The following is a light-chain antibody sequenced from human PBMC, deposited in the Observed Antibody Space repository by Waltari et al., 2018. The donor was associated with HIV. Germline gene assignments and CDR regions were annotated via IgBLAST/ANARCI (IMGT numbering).Light chain of an antibody. J-gene: IGKJ2*01. CDR3: QQYGTPPYT. CDR2: ATS. Sequence: VLTQSPGSLSLSLGERVSLSCRASQRVGSSALAWYQQIPGQAPRLLIYATSTRATGIPDRFGGSGSGTDFTLTINRLEPEDSAVYYCQQYGTPPYTFGQGAKVEIK. V-gene: IGKV3-20*01. CDR1: QRVGSSA.